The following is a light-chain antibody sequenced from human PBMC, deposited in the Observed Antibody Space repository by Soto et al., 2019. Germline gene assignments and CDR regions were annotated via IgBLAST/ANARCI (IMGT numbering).Light chain of an antibody. CDR2: GAS. Sequence: EIVMTQSPATLSVSPGERATLSCRASQSISIHLAWYQQQPGQGPRLLIYGASTRDTGTPARFSGSGSGTEFTLTISSLQSEDFAVYYCQPYDSWPSWTFGQGTKVEIK. V-gene: IGKV3-15*01. CDR1: QSISIH. J-gene: IGKJ1*01. CDR3: QPYDSWPSWT.